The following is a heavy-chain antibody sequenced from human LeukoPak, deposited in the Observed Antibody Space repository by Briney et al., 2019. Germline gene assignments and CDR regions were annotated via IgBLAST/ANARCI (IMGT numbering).Heavy chain of an antibody. CDR3: ALEGYDSSGYEYNWFDP. Sequence: GGSLRLSCAASGFTFSSYAMSWVRQAPGKGLEWVSAISGSGGSTYYADSVKGRFTISRDNSKNTLYLQMNSLRAEDTAVYYCALEGYDSSGYEYNWFDPWGQGTLVTVSS. J-gene: IGHJ5*02. D-gene: IGHD3-22*01. CDR2: ISGSGGST. V-gene: IGHV3-23*01. CDR1: GFTFSSYA.